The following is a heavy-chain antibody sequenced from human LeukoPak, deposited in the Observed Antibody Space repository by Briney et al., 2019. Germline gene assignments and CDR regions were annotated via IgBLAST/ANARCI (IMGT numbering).Heavy chain of an antibody. J-gene: IGHJ4*02. V-gene: IGHV4-34*01. CDR1: GGSFSGYY. D-gene: IGHD6-13*01. CDR3: AISRWALDY. CDR2: INHSGST. Sequence: SSETLSLTCAVYGGSFSGYYWSWIRQPPGKGLEWIGEINHSGSTNYNPSLKSRVTISVDTSKNQFSLKLSSVTAADTAVYYCAISRWALDYWGQGTLVTVSS.